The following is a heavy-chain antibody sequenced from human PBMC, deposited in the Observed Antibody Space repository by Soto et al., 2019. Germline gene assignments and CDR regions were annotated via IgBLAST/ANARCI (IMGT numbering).Heavy chain of an antibody. J-gene: IGHJ4*02. CDR2: IYPSDSDT. D-gene: IGHD3-3*01. CDR1: GYNFAVYW. Sequence: GESLKISCNGSGYNFAVYWIAWVRQVPGKGLELMGIIYPSDSDTRYRPSFQGQVTISADKSISSAYLQWSSLRASDTAMYYCARGGVSTRTFDYWGQGTPVTVSS. V-gene: IGHV5-51*01. CDR3: ARGGVSTRTFDY.